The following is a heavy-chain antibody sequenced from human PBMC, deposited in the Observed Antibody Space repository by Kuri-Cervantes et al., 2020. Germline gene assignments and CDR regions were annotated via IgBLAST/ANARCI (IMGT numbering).Heavy chain of an antibody. CDR1: GYTFTGYY. J-gene: IGHJ4*02. CDR2: INPNSGGT. D-gene: IGHD3-22*01. CDR3: ARDRARGSGYYYFDY. V-gene: IGHV1-2*02. Sequence: ASVKVSCKASGYTFTGYYMHWVRQAPGQGLEWMGWINPNSGGTNYAQKFQGRVTMTTDTSTDTAYLELRSLRSDDTAIYYCARDRARGSGYYYFDYWGQGTLVTVSS.